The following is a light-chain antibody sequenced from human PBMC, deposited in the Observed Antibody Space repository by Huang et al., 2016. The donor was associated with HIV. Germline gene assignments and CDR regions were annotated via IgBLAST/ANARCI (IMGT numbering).Light chain of an antibody. J-gene: IGKJ5*01. CDR1: QDINNY. CDR2: AAS. CDR3: LQHLSYPPA. V-gene: IGKV1-17*03. Sequence: DIQMTQSPSAMSASVGDRVNITCRANQDINNYLLWFQQKPGKVPKPLIYAASNLPSGVPSRFSGSGSGTEFTLTISNLQPEDFATYYCLQHLSYPPAFGQGTRLEIK.